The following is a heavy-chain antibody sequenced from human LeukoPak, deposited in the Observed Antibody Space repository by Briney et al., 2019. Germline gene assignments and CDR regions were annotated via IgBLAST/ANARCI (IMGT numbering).Heavy chain of an antibody. V-gene: IGHV4-61*01. Sequence: PSETLSLTCTVSGGSISSSSYYWGWIRQPPGKGLEWIGYINYSGSTNYNPSLKSRVTISVDTSKNQFSLKLSSVTAADTAVYFCARDPLSTNDFDIWGQGTMVTVSS. CDR2: INYSGST. D-gene: IGHD1-1*01. CDR1: GGSISSSSYY. J-gene: IGHJ3*02. CDR3: ARDPLSTNDFDI.